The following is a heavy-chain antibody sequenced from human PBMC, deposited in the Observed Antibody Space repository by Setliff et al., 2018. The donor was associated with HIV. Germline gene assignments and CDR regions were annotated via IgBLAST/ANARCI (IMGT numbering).Heavy chain of an antibody. J-gene: IGHJ4*02. CDR1: GYTFTNYG. V-gene: IGHV1-18*01. CDR2: ISAYDGNT. CDR3: ARQSVSATFDS. D-gene: IGHD6-19*01. Sequence: ASVKVSCKTSGYTFTNYGISWVRQAPGQRLEWMGWISAYDGNTNYAQKFQGRVTTTIDRSTSTAYMELRSLRSEDTAIYYCARQSVSATFDSWGQGTLVTVSS.